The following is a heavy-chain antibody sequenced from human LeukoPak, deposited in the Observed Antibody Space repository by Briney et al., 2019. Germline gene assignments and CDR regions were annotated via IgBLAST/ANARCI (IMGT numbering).Heavy chain of an antibody. CDR2: ISAYNGNT. D-gene: IGHD3-3*01. CDR1: GYTFTSYG. V-gene: IGHV1-18*01. J-gene: IGHJ5*02. Sequence: GASVKVSCKAPGYTFTSYGISWVRQAPGQGLEWMGWISAYNGNTTYAQKLQGRVTMTTDTSTSTAYVELRSLRSDDTAVYYCARDDFWSGYWIDPWGQGTLVTVSS. CDR3: ARDDFWSGYWIDP.